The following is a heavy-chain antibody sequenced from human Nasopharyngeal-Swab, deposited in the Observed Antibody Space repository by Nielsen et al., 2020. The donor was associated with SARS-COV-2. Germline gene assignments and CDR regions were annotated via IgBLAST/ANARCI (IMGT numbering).Heavy chain of an antibody. CDR1: GSSISSYY. J-gene: IGHJ6*02. D-gene: IGHD3-10*01. Sequence: SETLSLTCTVSGSSISSYYWSWIRQPPGKGLEWIGYIYYSGSTNYNPSLKSRVTISVDTSKNQFSLKLSSVTAADTAVYYCASLAGTMVRGVIPHRYYYYGMDVWGQGTTVTVSS. V-gene: IGHV4-59*01. CDR2: IYYSGST. CDR3: ASLAGTMVRGVIPHRYYYYGMDV.